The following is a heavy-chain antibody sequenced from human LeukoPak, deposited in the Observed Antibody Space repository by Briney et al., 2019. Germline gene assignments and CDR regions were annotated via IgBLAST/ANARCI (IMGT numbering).Heavy chain of an antibody. CDR2: IHYSGST. V-gene: IGHV4-39*01. CDR3: ARGGGAVAVYFDY. D-gene: IGHD6-19*01. CDR1: GGSISSSSYY. J-gene: IGHJ4*02. Sequence: PSETLSLTCTVSGGSISSSSYYWGWIRQPPGKGLEWIGSIHYSGSTYYNPSLKSRVTISVDMSKNQFSLKLSSVTAADTAVYYCARGGGAVAVYFDYWGQGTLVTVSS.